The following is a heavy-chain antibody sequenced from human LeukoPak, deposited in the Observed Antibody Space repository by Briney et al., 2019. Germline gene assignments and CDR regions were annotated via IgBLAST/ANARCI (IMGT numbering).Heavy chain of an antibody. D-gene: IGHD6-19*01. CDR1: GFTFSSYS. Sequence: PGGSLRLSCAASGFTFSSYSMDWVRQAPGKGLEWVSSISSSSHYIYYADSVKGRFTISRDNAKNPLYLQMNSLRAEDTAVYFCARDPSSGWYKDYFDYWGQGALVTVSS. V-gene: IGHV3-21*01. CDR2: ISSSSHYI. CDR3: ARDPSSGWYKDYFDY. J-gene: IGHJ4*02.